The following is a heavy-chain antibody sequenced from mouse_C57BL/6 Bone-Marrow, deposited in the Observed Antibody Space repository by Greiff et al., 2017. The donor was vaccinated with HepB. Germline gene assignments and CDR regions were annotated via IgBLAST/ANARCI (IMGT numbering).Heavy chain of an antibody. CDR3: ARWGLLRFYWYFDV. J-gene: IGHJ1*03. Sequence: EVQLVESGPVLVKPGASVKMSCKASGYTFTDYYMNWVKQSHGKSLEWIGVINPYNGGTSYNQKFKGKATLTVDKSSSTAYMELNSLTSEDSAVYYCARWGLLRFYWYFDVWGTGTTVTVSS. CDR1: GYTFTDYY. V-gene: IGHV1-19*01. D-gene: IGHD1-1*01. CDR2: INPYNGGT.